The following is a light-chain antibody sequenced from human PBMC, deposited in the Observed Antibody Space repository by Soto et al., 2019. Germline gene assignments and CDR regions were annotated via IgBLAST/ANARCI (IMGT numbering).Light chain of an antibody. Sequence: QSALTQPASVSGSPGQSITISCTGISSDIGASNYVSWYQQHPGKAPKLLIHGVARRPSGVSSRFSASKSAYTASLTISGLQAEDEANYYCSSFTTSYFYVFGPGTKVTV. J-gene: IGLJ1*01. V-gene: IGLV2-14*01. CDR3: SSFTTSYFYV. CDR1: SSDIGASNY. CDR2: GVA.